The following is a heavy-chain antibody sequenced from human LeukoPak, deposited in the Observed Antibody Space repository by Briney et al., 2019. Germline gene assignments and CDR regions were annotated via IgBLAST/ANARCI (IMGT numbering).Heavy chain of an antibody. J-gene: IGHJ4*02. CDR3: AREFDGSASGAGY. CDR2: MSSSGLI. V-gene: IGHV3-21*01. CDR1: GFTFSRYS. D-gene: IGHD1-26*01. Sequence: GGSLRLSCAASGFTFSRYSMNWVRQAPGKGLEWVSSMSSSGLIYYGDSVKGRFTVSRDNAKRSLYLQMNSLRADDTAVYYCAREFDGSASGAGYWGQGTPVTVSS.